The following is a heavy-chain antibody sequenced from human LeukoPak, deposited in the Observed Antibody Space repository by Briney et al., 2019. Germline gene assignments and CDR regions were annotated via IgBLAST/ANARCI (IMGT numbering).Heavy chain of an antibody. J-gene: IGHJ5*02. CDR3: ARHLPSFPRLHNWFDP. CDR1: GYSISSGYY. V-gene: IGHV4-38-2*01. D-gene: IGHD4-11*01. CDR2: IYHSGST. Sequence: SETLSLTCAVSGYSISSGYYWGWIRQPPGKGLEWIGSIYHSGSTYYNPSLKSRVTISVDTSKNQFSLKLSSVTAADTAVYYSARHLPSFPRLHNWFDPWGQGTLVTVSS.